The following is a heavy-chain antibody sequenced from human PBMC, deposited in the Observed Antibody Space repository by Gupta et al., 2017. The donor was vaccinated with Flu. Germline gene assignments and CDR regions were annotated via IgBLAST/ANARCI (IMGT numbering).Heavy chain of an antibody. D-gene: IGHD2-8*01. J-gene: IGHJ4*02. CDR2: IYYSGST. V-gene: IGHV4-59*01. CDR3: ARSLGYCTNGVCYTWSFDY. CDR1: GRSISSYY. Sequence: TVSGRSISSYYWSWIRQPPGKGLEWIGYIYYSGSTNYNPSLKSRVTISVDTSKNQFSLKLSSVTAADTAVYYCARSLGYCTNGVCYTWSFDYWGQGTLVTVSS.